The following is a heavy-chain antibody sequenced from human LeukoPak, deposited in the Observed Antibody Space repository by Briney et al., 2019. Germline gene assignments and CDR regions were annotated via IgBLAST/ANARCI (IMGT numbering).Heavy chain of an antibody. Sequence: GRSLRLPCTASGFTFSSYAMHWVRQAPGKGLEWVAVISYDGSNKYYADSVKGRFTISRDNSKNTLYLQMNSLRAEDTAVYYCARSGYDEFFDYWGQGTLVTVSS. CDR3: ARSGYDEFFDY. J-gene: IGHJ4*02. V-gene: IGHV3-30-3*01. D-gene: IGHD5-12*01. CDR1: GFTFSSYA. CDR2: ISYDGSNK.